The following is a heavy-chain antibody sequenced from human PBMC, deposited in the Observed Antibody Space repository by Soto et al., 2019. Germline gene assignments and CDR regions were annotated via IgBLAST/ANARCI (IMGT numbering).Heavy chain of an antibody. D-gene: IGHD3-22*01. J-gene: IGHJ3*02. CDR2: ISSNGGST. CDR1: GFTFSSYA. CDR3: VKGVKGSTLIPYYYDSSGYYYDAFNI. Sequence: GGSLRLSCSASGFTFSSYAMHWVRPAPGKGLEYVSVISSNGGSTYHTDSVKGRFTISRGNSKNTLNLQMSSLRAEDTAVCYCVKGVKGSTLIPYYYDSSGYYYDAFNIWGQGTKVTVSS. V-gene: IGHV3-64D*06.